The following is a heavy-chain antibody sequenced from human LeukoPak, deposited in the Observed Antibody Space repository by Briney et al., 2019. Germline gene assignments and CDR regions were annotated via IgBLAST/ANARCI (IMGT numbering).Heavy chain of an antibody. V-gene: IGHV4-30-2*01. CDR1: GGSISSGGYY. D-gene: IGHD6-13*01. CDR3: ARLSLRCSSSCLAEYFQH. Sequence: PSETLSLTCTVSGGSISSGGYYWSWIRQPPGKGLEWIGYIYHSGSTYYNPSLKSRVTISVDGSKNQFSLKLSSVTAADTAVYYCARLSLRCSSSCLAEYFQHWGQGTLVTVSS. J-gene: IGHJ1*01. CDR2: IYHSGST.